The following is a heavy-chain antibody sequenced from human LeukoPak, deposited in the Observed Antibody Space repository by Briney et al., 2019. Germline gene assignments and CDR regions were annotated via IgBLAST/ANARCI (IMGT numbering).Heavy chain of an antibody. CDR1: GFTFSTYA. Sequence: GGSLRLSCTASGFTFSTYAMSWVRQAPGEGLEWVSGISGSGGSTYYTDSVKGRFTISRDNSKNTLYLQMSSLRAEDTALYYCVKDRCDRTTCPEVWGQGTLVTVSS. CDR2: ISGSGGST. D-gene: IGHD2-2*01. J-gene: IGHJ4*02. V-gene: IGHV3-23*01. CDR3: VKDRCDRTTCPEV.